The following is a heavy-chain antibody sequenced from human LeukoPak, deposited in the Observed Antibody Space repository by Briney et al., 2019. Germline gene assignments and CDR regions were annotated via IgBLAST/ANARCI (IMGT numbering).Heavy chain of an antibody. V-gene: IGHV1-18*01. CDR1: GYTFTSYG. D-gene: IGHD3-3*01. CDR3: AREGDFWSGPRSYYYGMDV. CDR2: ISAYNGNT. Sequence: GASVKVSCKASGYTFTSYGISWVRQAPGQGLEWMGWISAYNGNTNYAQKLQGRVTMTTDTSTSTAYMELRSLRSDDTAVYYCAREGDFWSGPRSYYYGMDVWGQGTTVTVSS. J-gene: IGHJ6*02.